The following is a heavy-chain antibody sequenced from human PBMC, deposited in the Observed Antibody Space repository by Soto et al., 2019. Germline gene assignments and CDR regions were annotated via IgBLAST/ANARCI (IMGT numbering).Heavy chain of an antibody. CDR3: ARDSPAPSIAARLDAFDI. V-gene: IGHV4-31*03. CDR1: GGSISSGGYY. Sequence: PSETLSLTCTVSGGSISSGGYYWSWIRQHPGKGLEWIGYIYYSGSTYYNPSLKSRVTISVDTSKNQFSLKLSSVTAADTAVYYCARDSPAPSIAARLDAFDIWGQGTMVTVSS. CDR2: IYYSGST. D-gene: IGHD6-6*01. J-gene: IGHJ3*02.